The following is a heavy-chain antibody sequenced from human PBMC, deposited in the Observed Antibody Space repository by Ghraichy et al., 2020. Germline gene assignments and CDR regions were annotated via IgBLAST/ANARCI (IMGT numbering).Heavy chain of an antibody. Sequence: GGSLRLSCAASGFTVSSNYMSWVRQAPGKGLEWVSVIYSGGSTYYADSVKGRFTISRDNSKNTLYLQMNSLRAEDTAVYYCARDRALVKHRRHYGMDVWGQGTTVTVSS. J-gene: IGHJ6*02. V-gene: IGHV3-66*01. CDR3: ARDRALVKHRRHYGMDV. CDR1: GFTVSSNY. D-gene: IGHD3-10*01. CDR2: IYSGGST.